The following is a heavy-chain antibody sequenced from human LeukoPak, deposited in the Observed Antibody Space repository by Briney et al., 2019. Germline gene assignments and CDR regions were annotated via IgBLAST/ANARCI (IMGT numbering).Heavy chain of an antibody. J-gene: IGHJ5*02. V-gene: IGHV4-4*07. CDR3: ARGGYYGSGYDFRFDP. CDR2: IYTSGST. D-gene: IGHD3-10*01. CDR1: GGSISSYY. Sequence: PSETLSLTCTVSGGSISSYYWSWIRQPAGKGLEWIGRIYTSGSTNYNPSLKSRVTMSVDTSKNQFSLKLNSVTAADTAVYYCARGGYYGSGYDFRFDPWGQGTLVTVSS.